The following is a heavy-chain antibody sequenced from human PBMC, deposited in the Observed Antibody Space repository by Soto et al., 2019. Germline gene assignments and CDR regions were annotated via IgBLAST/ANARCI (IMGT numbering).Heavy chain of an antibody. J-gene: IGHJ6*02. V-gene: IGHV6-1*01. CDR1: CDSFSSNIAA. CDR2: TYYRSKWYN. CDR3: ARGRPGGPSGSHRDYYGMDV. Sequence: PSQPVSLPCAISCDSFSSNIAACNCIRNSPSRGLEWLGRTYYRSKWYNDYAVSVKSRITINPDTSKNQFSLQLNSVTPEDTAVYYCARGRPGGPSGSHRDYYGMDVCGQRTTVTVPS. D-gene: IGHD6-19*01.